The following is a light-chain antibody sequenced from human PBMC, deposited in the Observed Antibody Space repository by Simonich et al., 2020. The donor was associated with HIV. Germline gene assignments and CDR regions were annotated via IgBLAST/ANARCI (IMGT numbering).Light chain of an antibody. J-gene: IGLJ3*02. CDR3: SSYTSSSTLEV. V-gene: IGLV2-14*01. CDR2: DVN. CDR1: SSDVGGYNY. Sequence: QSALTQPRSVSGSPGQSVTISCTGTSSDVGGYNYVSWYQQHPGKAPKLMIYDVNKWPSGVSSRFSGFKSGTTASLTISGLQAEDEADYYCSSYTSSSTLEVFGGGTKVTVL.